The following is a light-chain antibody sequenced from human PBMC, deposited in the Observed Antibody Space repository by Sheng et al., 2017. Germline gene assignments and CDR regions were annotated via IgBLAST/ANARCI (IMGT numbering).Light chain of an antibody. CDR3: QQYGSSPMYI. V-gene: IGKV3-20*01. J-gene: IGKJ2*01. CDR2: RAS. Sequence: EIVLTQSPGTLSLSPGERATLSCRASQSVSSNYLAWYQQKPGQAPRLLIYRASSRAAGIPDRFSGSGSGTDFTLTISRLEPEDFAVYYCQQYGSSPMYIFGQGTKLEIK. CDR1: QSVSSNY.